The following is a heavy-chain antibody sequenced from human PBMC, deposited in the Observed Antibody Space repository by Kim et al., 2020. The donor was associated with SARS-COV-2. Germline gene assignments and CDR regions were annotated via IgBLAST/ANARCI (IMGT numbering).Heavy chain of an antibody. V-gene: IGHV3-74*01. D-gene: IGHD2-15*01. Sequence: GGSLRLSCAASGFTFSSYWMHWVRQAPGKGLVWVSRINSDGSSTSYADSVKGRFTISRDNAKNTLYLQMNSLRAEDTAVYYCARDVYPVCSGGSCYSYYYYYGMDVWGQGTTVTVSS. CDR1: GFTFSSYW. J-gene: IGHJ6*02. CDR3: ARDVYPVCSGGSCYSYYYYYGMDV. CDR2: INSDGSST.